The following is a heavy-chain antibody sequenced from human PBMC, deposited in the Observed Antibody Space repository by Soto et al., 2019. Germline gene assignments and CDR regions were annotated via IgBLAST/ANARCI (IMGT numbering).Heavy chain of an antibody. CDR3: ARQRHSDGVSFFDY. D-gene: IGHD4-17*01. CDR1: GGSISSYY. Sequence: PSETLSLTCTVSGGSISSYYWSWIRQPPGKGLEWIGYIYYSGSTNYNPSLKSRVTMSVDASKSQFSLNLTSVTAADTAIYYCARQRHSDGVSFFDYWGRGILVTVSS. V-gene: IGHV4-59*08. CDR2: IYYSGST. J-gene: IGHJ4*02.